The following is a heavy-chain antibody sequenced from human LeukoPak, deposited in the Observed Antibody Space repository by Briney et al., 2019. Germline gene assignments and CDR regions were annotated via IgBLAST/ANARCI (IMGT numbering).Heavy chain of an antibody. CDR3: ASLGYYNWKNGGYYYMDV. D-gene: IGHD1/OR15-1a*01. CDR1: GYTFTSYG. CDR2: ISAYNGNT. J-gene: IGHJ6*03. Sequence: ASVKVSCKASGYTFTSYGISWVRQAPGQGLERMGWISAYNGNTNYAQKLQGRVTMTTDISTSTAYMELSRLRSDDTAVYYCASLGYYNWKNGGYYYMDVWGKGTTVTVSS. V-gene: IGHV1-18*01.